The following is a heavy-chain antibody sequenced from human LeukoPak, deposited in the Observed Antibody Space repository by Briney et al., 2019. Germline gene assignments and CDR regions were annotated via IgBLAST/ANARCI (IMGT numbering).Heavy chain of an antibody. CDR2: IYHSGST. Sequence: SETLSLTCTVSGYSISSGYYWGWIRQPPGKGLEWIVSIYHSGSTYYNPSLKDRVTISVDTSKNQFSLKLSSVTAADTAVYYCARLPLLRWFDPWGQGTLVTVSS. V-gene: IGHV4-38-2*02. CDR3: ARLPLLRWFDP. J-gene: IGHJ5*02. CDR1: GYSISSGYY. D-gene: IGHD2-15*01.